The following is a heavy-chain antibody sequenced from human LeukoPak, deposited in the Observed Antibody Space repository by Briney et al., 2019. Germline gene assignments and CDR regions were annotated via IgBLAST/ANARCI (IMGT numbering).Heavy chain of an antibody. CDR2: FDPEDGET. CDR3: ATPSALVNYYYGMDV. J-gene: IGHJ6*02. Sequence: ASVKVSCKVSGYTLTELSMHWVRQAPGKGLEWMGGFDPEDGETVYAQKFQGRVTMTEDTSTDTAYMELSSLRSEDTAVYYCATPSALVNYYYGMDVWGQGTTVTVSS. V-gene: IGHV1-24*01. CDR1: GYTLTELS.